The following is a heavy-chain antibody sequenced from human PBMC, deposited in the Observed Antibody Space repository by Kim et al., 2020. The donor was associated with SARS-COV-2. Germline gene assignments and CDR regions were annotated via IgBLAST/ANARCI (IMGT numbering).Heavy chain of an antibody. Sequence: SETLSLTCAVSGGSISSSNWWSWVRQPPGKGLEWIGEIYHSGSTNYNPSLKSRVTISVDKSKNQFSLKLSSVTAADTAVYYCARDQGDRQWLTTNWFDPWGQGTLVTVAS. V-gene: IGHV4-4*02. CDR1: GGSISSSNW. J-gene: IGHJ5*02. D-gene: IGHD6-19*01. CDR3: ARDQGDRQWLTTNWFDP. CDR2: IYHSGST.